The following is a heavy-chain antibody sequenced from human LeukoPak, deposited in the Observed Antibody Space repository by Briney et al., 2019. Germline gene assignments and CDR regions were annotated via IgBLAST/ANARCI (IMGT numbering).Heavy chain of an antibody. D-gene: IGHD6-13*01. CDR1: GYTFTSYG. Sequence: ASVKVSCKASGYTFTSYGISWVRQAPGQGLEWMAWISAYNGNTNYAQKLQGRVTMTTDTSTSTAYMELRSLRSDDTAVYYCARDSNSWAAGGAFDIWGQGTMVTVSS. J-gene: IGHJ3*02. CDR3: ARDSNSWAAGGAFDI. CDR2: ISAYNGNT. V-gene: IGHV1-18*01.